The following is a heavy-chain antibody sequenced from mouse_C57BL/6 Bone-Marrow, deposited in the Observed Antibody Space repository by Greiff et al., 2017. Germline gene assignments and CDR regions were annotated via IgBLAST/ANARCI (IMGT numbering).Heavy chain of an antibody. Sequence: EVKLMESGGDLVKPGGSLKLSCAASGFTFSSYGMSWVRQTPDKRLEWVATISSGGSYTYYPDRVKGRFTISRDNAKNTLYLQMSSLKTEDTAMYYCARPKRGDCFAYWGQGTTLTVSS. CDR3: ARPKRGDCFAY. CDR1: GFTFSSYG. CDR2: ISSGGSYT. J-gene: IGHJ2*01. V-gene: IGHV5-6*01.